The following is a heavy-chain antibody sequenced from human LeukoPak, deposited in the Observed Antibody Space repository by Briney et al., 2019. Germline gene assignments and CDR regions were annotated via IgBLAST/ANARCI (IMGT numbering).Heavy chain of an antibody. CDR3: ARGPYYYGSGSYYHPFDC. V-gene: IGHV3-48*02. D-gene: IGHD3-10*01. J-gene: IGHJ4*02. CDR1: GFIVSNYN. CDR2: ISESGSSI. Sequence: GGSLRLSCAASGFIVSNYNMNWVRQAPGKGLEWVSFISESGSSIYYADSVKGRFTISRDNAKNSLYLQMNSLRDEDTAAYFCARGPYYYGSGSYYHPFDCWGQGTLVTVSS.